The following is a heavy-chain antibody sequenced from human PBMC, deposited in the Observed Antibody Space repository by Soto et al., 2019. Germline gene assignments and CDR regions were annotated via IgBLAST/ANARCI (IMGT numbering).Heavy chain of an antibody. J-gene: IGHJ4*02. CDR3: ANVEGGADPDFDL. CDR2: ISYDGSKK. CDR1: GFTFSSYG. V-gene: IGHV3-30*18. D-gene: IGHD1-26*01. Sequence: PGGSLRLSCDASGFTFSSYGMHWVRQAPGKGLEWVAVISYDGSKKYYADSVKGRFTISRDNSKNTLYLQMNSLRAEDRAVYYCANVEGGADPDFDLWGQGTLVTVSS.